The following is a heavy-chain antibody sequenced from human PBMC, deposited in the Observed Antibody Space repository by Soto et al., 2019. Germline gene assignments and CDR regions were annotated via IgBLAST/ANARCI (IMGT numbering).Heavy chain of an antibody. J-gene: IGHJ6*02. Sequence: QVQLVQSGAEVKKPGSSVKVSCKASGGTFSSYAISWVRQAPGQGLEWMGGIIPIFGTANYAQKFQGRVMLTADEYTSTAYMELSSLRSEDTAVYFCAGCSGGSCSTDYYSSSGMDVWGQGTTVTVSS. CDR1: GGTFSSYA. V-gene: IGHV1-69*01. D-gene: IGHD2-15*01. CDR3: AGCSGGSCSTDYYSSSGMDV. CDR2: IIPIFGTA.